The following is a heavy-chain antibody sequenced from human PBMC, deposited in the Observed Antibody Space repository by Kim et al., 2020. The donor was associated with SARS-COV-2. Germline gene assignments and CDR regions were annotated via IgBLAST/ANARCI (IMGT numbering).Heavy chain of an antibody. CDR2: IYYSGST. CDR3: ARHTAGYALYYYDSSGYYWDY. CDR1: GGSISSSSYY. Sequence: SETLSLTCTVSGGSISSSSYYWGWIRQPPGKGLEWIGSIYYSGSTYYNPTLKSRVTISVDTSKNQFSLNRSSVTAAATSVYYCARHTAGYALYYYDSSGYYWDYWGQGTLVTVSS. J-gene: IGHJ4*02. D-gene: IGHD3-22*01. V-gene: IGHV4-39*01.